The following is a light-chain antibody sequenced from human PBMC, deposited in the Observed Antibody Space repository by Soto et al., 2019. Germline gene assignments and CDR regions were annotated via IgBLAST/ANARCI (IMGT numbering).Light chain of an antibody. CDR1: QTIGSY. J-gene: IGKJ4*01. Sequence: EIVLRQSPATLSLSPGEGATLSCRASQTIGSYLAGFQQKPGQAPRLLIYDASNRATGIPARFSGSGSGTDFTLTISSLEPEDFAVYYCQQRSNWPLTFGGGTKVEIK. V-gene: IGKV3-11*01. CDR3: QQRSNWPLT. CDR2: DAS.